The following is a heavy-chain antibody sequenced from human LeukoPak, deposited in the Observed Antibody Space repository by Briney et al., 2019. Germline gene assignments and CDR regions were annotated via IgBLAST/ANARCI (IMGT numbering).Heavy chain of an antibody. J-gene: IGHJ4*02. D-gene: IGHD2-8*01. V-gene: IGHV3-30*18. CDR1: GFTFSSYS. Sequence: GGSLRLSCAASGFTFSSYSMNWVRQAPGKGLEWVAVISYDGSNKYYADSVKGRFTISRDNSKNTLYLQMNSLRAEDTAVYYCAKGSTEGYCTNGVCYPPYYFDYWGQGTLVTVSS. CDR3: AKGSTEGYCTNGVCYPPYYFDY. CDR2: ISYDGSNK.